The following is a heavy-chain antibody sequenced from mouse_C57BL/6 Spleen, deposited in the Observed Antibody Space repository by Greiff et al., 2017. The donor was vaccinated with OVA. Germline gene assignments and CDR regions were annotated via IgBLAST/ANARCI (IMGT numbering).Heavy chain of an antibody. Sequence: DVELVDSGGGLVQPGGSLSLSCAASGFTFTDYYMSWVRQPPGKALEWLGFIRNKANGYTTEYSASVKGRFTISRDNSQSILYLQMNALRAEDSATYHCARYRAYYSNHCAMDYGGQGTSVTVPS. D-gene: IGHD2-5*01. J-gene: IGHJ4*01. CDR2: IRNKANGYTT. CDR3: ARYRAYYSNHCAMDY. CDR1: GFTFTDYY. V-gene: IGHV7-3*01.